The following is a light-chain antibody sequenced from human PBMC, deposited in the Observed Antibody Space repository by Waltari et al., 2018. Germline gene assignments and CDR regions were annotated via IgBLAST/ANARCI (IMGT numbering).Light chain of an antibody. CDR2: KNN. J-gene: IGLJ1*01. V-gene: IGLV1-44*01. CDR1: SPNVGGNF. Sequence: QSVLTQPPSVSAHPGQRVTISCSGSSPNVGGNFVNWYQYVTGPAPKLLIYKNNDRPSGVPDRFSASKSGSSASLAIRGLQSDDESDYYCSAWDDSLHGHVFGTGTRLSVL. CDR3: SAWDDSLHGHV.